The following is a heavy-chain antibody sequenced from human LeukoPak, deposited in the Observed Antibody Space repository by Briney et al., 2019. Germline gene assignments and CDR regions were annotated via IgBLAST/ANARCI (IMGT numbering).Heavy chain of an antibody. CDR1: GFTFSNYG. Sequence: GSLRLSCTASGFTFSNYGMHWVRQAPGKGLEWVAVISFDESNRFYEDSVKGRFTISRDNSKNTVYLQMNSLRPEDTAVYYCAKRGGNSWDVFDIWGQGTMVTVSS. D-gene: IGHD4-23*01. CDR3: AKRGGNSWDVFDI. J-gene: IGHJ3*02. CDR2: ISFDESNR. V-gene: IGHV3-30*18.